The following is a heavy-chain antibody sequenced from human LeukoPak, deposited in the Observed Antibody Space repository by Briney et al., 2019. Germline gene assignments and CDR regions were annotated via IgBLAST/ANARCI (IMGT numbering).Heavy chain of an antibody. J-gene: IGHJ4*02. CDR3: ARGNLNGHTMYY. CDR1: GGSISSYY. D-gene: IGHD3-10*02. V-gene: IGHV4-59*12. Sequence: SETLSLTCTVSGGSISSYYWSWIRQPPGKGLEWIGYIYYSGSTNYNPSLKSRVTISVDKSKNQFSLKLSSVTAADTAVYYCARGNLNGHTMYYWGQGTLVTVSS. CDR2: IYYSGST.